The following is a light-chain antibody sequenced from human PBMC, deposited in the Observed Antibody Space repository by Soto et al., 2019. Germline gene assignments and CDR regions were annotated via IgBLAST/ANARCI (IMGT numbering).Light chain of an antibody. CDR2: GAS. V-gene: IGKV3-20*01. CDR1: QSVSSSC. Sequence: EIVLTQSPGTLSLSQGERATLSCRASQSVSSSCLAWYQQKPGQAPRLLIYGASSRATGIPDGVSGSGSGTDFPRTISRPQPEDYAVYYCQYYGDSPPTFGRGTKVEVK. CDR3: QYYGDSPPT. J-gene: IGKJ1*01.